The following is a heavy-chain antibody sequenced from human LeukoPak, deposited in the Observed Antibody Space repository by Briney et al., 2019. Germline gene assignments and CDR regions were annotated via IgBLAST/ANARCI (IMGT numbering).Heavy chain of an antibody. J-gene: IGHJ6*03. Sequence: SETLSLTCTVSGGSISSYYWSWIRQPPGKGLEWIGYIYYSGSTNYNSSLKSRVTISIDTSKNQFSLKLSSVTAADTAVYYCTRGSIAYYYMDVWGKGTTVTISS. D-gene: IGHD3-22*01. V-gene: IGHV4-59*01. CDR3: TRGSIAYYYMDV. CDR1: GGSISSYY. CDR2: IYYSGST.